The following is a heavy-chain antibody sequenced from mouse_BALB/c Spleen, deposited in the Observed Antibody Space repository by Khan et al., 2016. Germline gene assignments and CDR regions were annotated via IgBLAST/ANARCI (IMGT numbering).Heavy chain of an antibody. V-gene: IGHV14-1*02. CDR2: IDPENGNT. J-gene: IGHJ3*01. CDR1: GFNIKDYY. D-gene: IGHD1-3*01. Sequence: VRLQQSGAELVRPGALVKLSCKASGFNIKDYYMHWVKQRPEQGLEWIGWIDPENGNTIYDPKFQGKASITADTSSNTAYLQLSSLTSEDTDVYYCARVNYWFAYWGQGTLVTVSA. CDR3: ARVNYWFAY.